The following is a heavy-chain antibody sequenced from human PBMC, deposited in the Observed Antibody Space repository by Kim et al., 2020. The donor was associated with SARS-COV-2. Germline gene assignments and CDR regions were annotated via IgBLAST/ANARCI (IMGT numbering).Heavy chain of an antibody. CDR3: AKGGVRGVIIADLDY. J-gene: IGHJ4*02. Sequence: DSVKGRFTISRDNSRNTVYVHMNSLRAEDTAVYYCAKGGVRGVIIADLDYWGQGTLVTVSP. D-gene: IGHD3-10*01. V-gene: IGHV3-23*01.